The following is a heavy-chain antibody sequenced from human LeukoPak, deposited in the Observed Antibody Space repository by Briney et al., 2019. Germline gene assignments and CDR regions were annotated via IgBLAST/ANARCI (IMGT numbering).Heavy chain of an antibody. D-gene: IGHD3-3*01. CDR1: GFTFSTYA. CDR2: ISASGGDT. CDR3: AKGVAFGVVIMGDY. V-gene: IGHV3-23*01. Sequence: PGGSLRLSCAASGFTFSTYALSWVRQAPGKGLEWVSGISASGGDTFYADSVKGRFTISRDNSKNTLYLQMNSLRAEDTAVYYCAKGVAFGVVIMGDYWGQGTLVTVSS. J-gene: IGHJ4*02.